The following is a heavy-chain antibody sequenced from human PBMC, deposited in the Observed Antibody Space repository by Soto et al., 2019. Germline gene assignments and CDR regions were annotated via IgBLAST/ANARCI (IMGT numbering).Heavy chain of an antibody. CDR2: IYHTGKA. Sequence: TSETLSLTCAVSGDSISGNNWWSWVRQSPGKGLEWIGEIYHTGKATYNPSLKTRVTMSVDKSKIQFSLEVRSVTVADTAVYYCARGRVVVPAAVMFNCLDPWGQGALVTVSS. CDR1: GDSISGNNW. CDR3: ARGRVVVPAAVMFNCLDP. V-gene: IGHV4-4*02. J-gene: IGHJ5*02. D-gene: IGHD2-2*01.